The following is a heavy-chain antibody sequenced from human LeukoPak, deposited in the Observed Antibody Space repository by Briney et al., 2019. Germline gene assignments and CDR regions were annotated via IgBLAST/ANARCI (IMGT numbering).Heavy chain of an antibody. D-gene: IGHD1-26*01. CDR1: GFTFSSYG. CDR3: AKEGVGATAGYFDY. V-gene: IGHV3-30*02. CDR2: IRYDGSNK. J-gene: IGHJ4*02. Sequence: GGSLRLSCAASGFTFSSYGMHWVRQAPGKGLEWVAFIRYDGSNKYYADSVKGRFTISRDNSKNTLYLQMNSLRAEDTAVYYCAKEGVGATAGYFDYWGQGTLVTVSS.